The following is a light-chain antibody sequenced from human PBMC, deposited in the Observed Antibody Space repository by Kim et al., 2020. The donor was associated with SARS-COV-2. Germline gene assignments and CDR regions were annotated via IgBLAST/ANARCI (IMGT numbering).Light chain of an antibody. V-gene: IGLV1-44*01. J-gene: IGLJ3*02. CDR1: SSNIGSNT. CDR2: SNN. Sequence: QSVLTQPPSASGTPGQRVTISCSGSSSNIGSNTVNWYQQLPGTAPKLLIYSNNQRPSGVPDRFSGSKSGTSASLAISGLQSEDEADYYCAAWDDSLEGWVFGGGTQLTVL. CDR3: AAWDDSLEGWV.